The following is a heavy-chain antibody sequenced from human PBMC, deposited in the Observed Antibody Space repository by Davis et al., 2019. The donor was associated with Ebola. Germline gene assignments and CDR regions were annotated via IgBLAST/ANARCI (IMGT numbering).Heavy chain of an antibody. CDR2: IRSKAYGGTT. V-gene: IGHV3-49*03. D-gene: IGHD3-3*01. J-gene: IGHJ4*02. CDR3: TRDWDGFWSGYKYYFDY. CDR1: GFTFGDYA. Sequence: SCTASGFTFGDYAMSWFRQAPGKGLEWVGFIRSKAYGGTTEYAASVKGRFTISRDDSKSIAYLQMNSLKTEDTAVYYCTRDWDGFWSGYKYYFDYWGQGTLVTVSS.